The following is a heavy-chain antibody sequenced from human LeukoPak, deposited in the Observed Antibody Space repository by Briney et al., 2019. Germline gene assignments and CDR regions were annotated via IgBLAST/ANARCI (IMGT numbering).Heavy chain of an antibody. V-gene: IGHV1-18*01. J-gene: IGHJ4*02. CDR1: GYTFTSYG. CDR3: ARVKGDYSSSDY. D-gene: IGHD6-13*01. Sequence: RASVKVSCKAFGYTFTSYGISWVRQAPGQGLEWMGWISAYNGNTNYAQKLQGRVTMTTDTSTSTAYMELRSLRSDDTAVYYCARVKGDYSSSDYWGQGALVTVSS. CDR2: ISAYNGNT.